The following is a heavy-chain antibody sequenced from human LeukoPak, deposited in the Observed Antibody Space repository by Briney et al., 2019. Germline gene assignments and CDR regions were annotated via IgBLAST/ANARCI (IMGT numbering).Heavy chain of an antibody. CDR1: GFTFSDYG. D-gene: IGHD1-1*01. V-gene: IGHV3-23*01. CDR2: ISGSGADT. J-gene: IGHJ4*02. CDR3: AKCPRALDHSTHRFDS. Sequence: PGGSLRLSCAASGFTFSDYGMSWVRQAPGKGLEWVSAISGSGADTYYADSVKGRFTISRDNSKNTLYLYMNTLRAEDTALYYCAKCPRALDHSTHRFDSWGQGTQVTVSS.